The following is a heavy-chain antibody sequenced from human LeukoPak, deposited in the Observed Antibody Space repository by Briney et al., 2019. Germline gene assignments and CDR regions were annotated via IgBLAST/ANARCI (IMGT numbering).Heavy chain of an antibody. CDR2: IYTSGST. J-gene: IGHJ5*02. Sequence: SETLSLTCTVSGGSISSYYWSWIRQPPGKGLEWIGYIYTSGSTNYNPSLKSRVTISVDTSKNQFSLKLSSVTAADTAVYYCARHTGYSSSWRQFDPWGQGTLVTVSS. CDR3: ARHTGYSSSWRQFDP. CDR1: GGSISSYY. V-gene: IGHV4-4*09. D-gene: IGHD6-13*01.